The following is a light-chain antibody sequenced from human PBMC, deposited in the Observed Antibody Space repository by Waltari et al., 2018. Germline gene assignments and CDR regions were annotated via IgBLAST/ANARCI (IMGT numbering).Light chain of an antibody. CDR1: SSDIGTYNF. CDR3: TSYTTSSTWV. Sequence: QSALTQPASVSGTPGQSITISCTGTSSDIGTYNFVSWYQQHPGKVPKLMIFDVTKRTSVVSDRFFGSKSANTASLTISGLQAEDEANYYCTSYTTSSTWVFGGGTRLTVL. J-gene: IGLJ3*02. V-gene: IGLV2-14*01. CDR2: DVT.